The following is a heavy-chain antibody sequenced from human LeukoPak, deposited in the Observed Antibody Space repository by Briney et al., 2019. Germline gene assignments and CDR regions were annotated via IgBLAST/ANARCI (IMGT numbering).Heavy chain of an antibody. CDR3: VRHDGRGGSTMGALDS. D-gene: IGHD5/OR15-5a*01. CDR2: IFSGRTT. V-gene: IGHV4-39*01. J-gene: IGHJ4*02. CDR1: AGSISSSSHH. Sequence: PSETLSLTCTVSAGSISSSSHHWGWIRQSPGKGLEWIGSIFSGRTTYYNPSLNDRVTIFVVTSKNQLSLQLNSVTAADTSVYYCVRHDGRGGSTMGALDSWGQGSLVTVFS.